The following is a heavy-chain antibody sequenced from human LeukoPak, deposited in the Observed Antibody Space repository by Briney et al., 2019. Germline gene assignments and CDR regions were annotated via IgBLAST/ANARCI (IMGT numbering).Heavy chain of an antibody. V-gene: IGHV3-30-3*01. J-gene: IGHJ4*02. D-gene: IGHD2-15*01. CDR3: AREGYSSGRAAAFDY. CDR1: GFTFSTSI. Sequence: GGSLRLSCAASGFTFSTSIMHWVRQAPGKDLEWVALMSHRRTQNYRDSVKGQFTVSRDDAKNTFYLEMNSLRSEDTAVYYCAREGYSSGRAAAFDYWGQGALVTVSS. CDR2: MSHRRTQ.